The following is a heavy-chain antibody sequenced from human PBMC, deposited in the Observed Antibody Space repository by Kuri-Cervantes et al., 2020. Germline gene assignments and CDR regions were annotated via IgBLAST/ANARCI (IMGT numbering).Heavy chain of an antibody. D-gene: IGHD3-3*01. CDR2: ISYSGST. J-gene: IGHJ6*03. V-gene: IGHV4-61*01. Sequence: GSLRLSCAVYGGSFSSGSYWWSWIRQPPGKGLEWIGYISYSGSTNYNPSLKSRVTISVDTSKNQFSLRLSSVTAADTAVYYCARAPREWGSYYYMDVWGKGTTVTVSS. CDR3: ARAPREWGSYYYMDV. CDR1: GGSFSSGSYW.